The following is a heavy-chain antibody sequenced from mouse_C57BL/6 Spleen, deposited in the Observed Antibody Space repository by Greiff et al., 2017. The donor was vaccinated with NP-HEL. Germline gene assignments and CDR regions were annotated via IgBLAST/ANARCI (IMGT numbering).Heavy chain of an antibody. V-gene: IGHV1-69*01. CDR1: GYTFTSYW. CDR2: IDPSDSYT. D-gene: IGHD3-2*02. CDR3: ARREDSSGYPAWFAY. Sequence: QVQLQQPGAELVMPGASVKLSCKASGYTFTSYWMHWVKQRPGQGLEWIGEIDPSDSYTNYNQKFKGKSTLTVDKSSSTAYMQLSSLTSEDSAVYYCARREDSSGYPAWFAYGGQGTLVTVSA. J-gene: IGHJ3*01.